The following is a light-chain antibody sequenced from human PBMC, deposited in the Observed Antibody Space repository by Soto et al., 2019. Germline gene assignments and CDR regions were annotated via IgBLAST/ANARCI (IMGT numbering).Light chain of an antibody. CDR1: QSISTY. Sequence: DIQMTQSPSSLSASVGDRVTITCRASQSISTYLNWYQQKPGKAPNLLIFDASSLESGVPSRFSGSGSGTEFTLTISSLQSGDFATYYCQQYNTYPWTFGQGTKVDIK. CDR3: QQYNTYPWT. V-gene: IGKV1-5*01. J-gene: IGKJ1*01. CDR2: DAS.